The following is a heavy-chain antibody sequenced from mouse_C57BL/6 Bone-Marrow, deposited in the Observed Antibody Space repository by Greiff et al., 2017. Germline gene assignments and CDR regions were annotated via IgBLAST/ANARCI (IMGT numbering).Heavy chain of an antibody. CDR3: ARAAYYSNPTWFAY. CDR1: GYTFTDYY. D-gene: IGHD2-5*01. J-gene: IGHJ3*01. CDR2: IYPGSGNT. V-gene: IGHV1-76*01. Sequence: QVQLKQSGAELVRPGASVKLSCKASGYTFTDYYINWVKQRPGQGLAWIARIYPGSGNTYYNEKFKGKATLTAEKSSSTAYMQLSSLTSEDSAVYFCARAAYYSNPTWFAYWGQGTLVTVSA.